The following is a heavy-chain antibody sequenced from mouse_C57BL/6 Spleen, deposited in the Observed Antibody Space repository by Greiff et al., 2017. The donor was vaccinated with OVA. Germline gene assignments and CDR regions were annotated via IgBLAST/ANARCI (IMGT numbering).Heavy chain of an antibody. CDR1: GFTFSSYG. CDR3: ARQKGYSNPLLDY. CDR2: ISSGGSYT. Sequence: EVMLVESGGDLVKPGGSLKLSCAASGFTFSSYGMSWVRQTPDKRLEWVATISSGGSYTYYPDSVKGRFTISRDNAKNTLYLQMSSLKSEDTAMYYCARQKGYSNPLLDYWGQGTTLTVSS. J-gene: IGHJ2*01. D-gene: IGHD2-5*01. V-gene: IGHV5-6*01.